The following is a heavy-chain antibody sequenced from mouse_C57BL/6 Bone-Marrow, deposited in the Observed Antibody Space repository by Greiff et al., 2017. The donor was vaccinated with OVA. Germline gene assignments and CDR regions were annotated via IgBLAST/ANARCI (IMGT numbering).Heavy chain of an antibody. CDR2: ISSGGSYP. J-gene: IGHJ3*01. CDR3: ARMTTVAPGAY. D-gene: IGHD1-1*01. V-gene: IGHV5-6*01. CDR1: GFTFSSYG. Sequence: EVKLVESGGDLVKPGGSLKLSCAASGFTFSSYGMSWVRQTPDKRLEWVATISSGGSYPYYPDSVKGRFTISRDNAKNTLYLQMSSLKSEDTAMYYCARMTTVAPGAYWGQGTLVTVSA.